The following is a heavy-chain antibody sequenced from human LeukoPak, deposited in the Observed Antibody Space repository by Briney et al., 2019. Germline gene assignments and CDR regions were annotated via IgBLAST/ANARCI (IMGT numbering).Heavy chain of an antibody. Sequence: PGGSLRLSCAASGFTFSSYWMSWVRQAPGKGLEWVANIKQDGSEKYYVDSVKGRFTISRDNAKNSLYLQMNSLRAEDTAVYYCVRYWAVAGIGGGFDYWGQGTLVTVSS. D-gene: IGHD6-19*01. CDR1: GFTFSSYW. V-gene: IGHV3-7*01. J-gene: IGHJ4*01. CDR3: VRYWAVAGIGGGFDY. CDR2: IKQDGSEK.